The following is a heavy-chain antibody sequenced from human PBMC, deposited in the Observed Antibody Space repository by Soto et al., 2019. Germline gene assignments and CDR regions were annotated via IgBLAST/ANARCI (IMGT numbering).Heavy chain of an antibody. Sequence: QVQLVQSGAEVKKPGSSVKVSCKASGGTFSSYAISWVRQAPGQGLEWMGGIIPIFGTANYAQKFQGRVTITADESTSTAYMELRSLRSEDTAVYYCARNPLRCYGGDCYSAVAYYYYGMDVWGQGTTVTVSS. V-gene: IGHV1-69*01. CDR3: ARNPLRCYGGDCYSAVAYYYYGMDV. CDR1: GGTFSSYA. CDR2: IIPIFGTA. D-gene: IGHD2-21*02. J-gene: IGHJ6*02.